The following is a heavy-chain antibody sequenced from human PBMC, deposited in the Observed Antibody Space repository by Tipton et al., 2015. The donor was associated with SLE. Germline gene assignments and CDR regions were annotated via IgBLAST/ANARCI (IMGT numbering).Heavy chain of an antibody. J-gene: IGHJ4*02. Sequence: TLSLTCAVSGGSISGYYWSWIRQPPGKGLQWIGNIYYSGTTNYNPSLKSRVTISVDRSKNEFSLNLSSVTAADTAVYYCARGKRHYDVLTGYYSKPHYFDFWGQGTVVAVSP. V-gene: IGHV4-59*01. CDR1: GGSISGYY. CDR2: IYYSGTT. D-gene: IGHD3-9*01. CDR3: ARGKRHYDVLTGYYSKPHYFDF.